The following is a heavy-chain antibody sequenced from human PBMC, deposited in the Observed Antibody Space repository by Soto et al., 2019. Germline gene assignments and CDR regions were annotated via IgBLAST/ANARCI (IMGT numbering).Heavy chain of an antibody. V-gene: IGHV1-69*13. Sequence: SAKVSCKASGGTFSRYAISWVRRAPGQGLEWIGGFIPIYGTRNYAQKFQGRVTITADESTSTAYMELSSLGSEDTAVYYCARAERPYGDYDNYYYAMDVWDQGTSVTVSS. D-gene: IGHD4-17*01. CDR1: GGTFSRYA. CDR2: FIPIYGTR. J-gene: IGHJ6*02. CDR3: ARAERPYGDYDNYYYAMDV.